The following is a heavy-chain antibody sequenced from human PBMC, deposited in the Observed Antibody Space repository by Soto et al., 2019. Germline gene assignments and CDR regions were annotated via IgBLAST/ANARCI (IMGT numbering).Heavy chain of an antibody. CDR2: IYYSGST. Sequence: SETLSLTCTVSGGSISSGGYYWSWIRQHPGKGLEWIGYIYYSGSTYYNPSLKSRVTISVDTSKNQFSLKLSSVTVADTAVYYCAREGPMRYYYYYGMDVWGQGTTVTVSS. V-gene: IGHV4-31*03. CDR1: GGSISSGGYY. J-gene: IGHJ6*02. CDR3: AREGPMRYYYYYGMDV.